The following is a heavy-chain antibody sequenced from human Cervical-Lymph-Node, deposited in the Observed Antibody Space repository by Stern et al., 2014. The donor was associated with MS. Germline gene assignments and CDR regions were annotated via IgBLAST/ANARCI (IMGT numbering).Heavy chain of an antibody. CDR1: GGSFSTFD. D-gene: IGHD6-13*01. CDR2: ITPLFGTA. CDR3: ARHQGGIAAN. V-gene: IGHV1-69*01. J-gene: IGHJ4*02. Sequence: QVQLVQSGAEVKRPESSVKVSCKASGGSFSTFDIGWVRQGPGQGLEWLGGITPLFGTAHYAQNFQGRVTFTADESTSTAYMELTNLRSEDTALYYCARHQGGIAANWGQGTLVTVSS.